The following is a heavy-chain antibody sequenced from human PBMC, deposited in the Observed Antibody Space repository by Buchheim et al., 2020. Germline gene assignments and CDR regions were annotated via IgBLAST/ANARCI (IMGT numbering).Heavy chain of an antibody. CDR1: GFTLSSYE. Sequence: EVQLVESGGGLVQPGGSLRLSCAASGFTLSSYEMNWVRQAPGRGLEWVSSIGSSDDSTYYADSVKGRFTISRDNAKNSLYLQMDSLRVDETAVYYCTRTLGHWGQGTL. CDR2: IGSSDDST. CDR3: TRTLGH. V-gene: IGHV3-48*03. J-gene: IGHJ4*02.